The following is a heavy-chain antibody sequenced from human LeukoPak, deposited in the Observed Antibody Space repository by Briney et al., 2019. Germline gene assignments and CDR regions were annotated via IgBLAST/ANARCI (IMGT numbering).Heavy chain of an antibody. CDR2: IGGSGGST. D-gene: IGHD3-10*01. CDR1: GFTFSSYA. V-gene: IGHV3-23*01. J-gene: IGHJ4*02. CDR3: AKDRRGEAYYYGSGLDY. Sequence: GSLSLSCAASGFTFSSYAMSSVRQAPGKGLEWVSAIGGSGGSTYYADSVKGRFTISRDNSKNTLYLQMNSLRAEDTAVYYCAKDRRGEAYYYGSGLDYWGQGTLVTVSS.